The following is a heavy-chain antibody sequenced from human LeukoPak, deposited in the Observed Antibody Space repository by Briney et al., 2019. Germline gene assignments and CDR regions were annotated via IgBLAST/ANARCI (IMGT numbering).Heavy chain of an antibody. J-gene: IGHJ4*02. D-gene: IGHD5-18*01. V-gene: IGHV4-38-2*02. CDR1: GYSISSGYY. CDR3: ARLAAWDTAMVGFDY. CDR2: IYHSGST. Sequence: SETLSLTCTVSGYSISSGYYWGWIRQPPGKGLEWIGSIYHSGSTYYNPSLKSRVTISVDTSKNQFSLKLGSVTAADTAVYYCARLAAWDTAMVGFDYWGQGTLVTVSS.